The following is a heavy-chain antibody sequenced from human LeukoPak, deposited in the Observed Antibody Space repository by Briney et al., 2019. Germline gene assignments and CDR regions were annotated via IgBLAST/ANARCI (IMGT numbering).Heavy chain of an antibody. V-gene: IGHV3-30*18. CDR2: ISYDGSNK. Sequence: GGSLRLSYAASGFTFSSYGMHWVRQAPGKGLEWVAVISYDGSNKYYADSVKGRFTISRDNSKNTLYLQMNSLRAEDTAVYYCAKGAGIAPDYWGQGTLVTVSS. J-gene: IGHJ4*02. CDR1: GFTFSSYG. CDR3: AKGAGIAPDY. D-gene: IGHD6-13*01.